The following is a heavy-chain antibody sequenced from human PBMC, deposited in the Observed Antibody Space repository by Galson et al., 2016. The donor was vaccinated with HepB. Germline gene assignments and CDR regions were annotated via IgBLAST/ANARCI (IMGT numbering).Heavy chain of an antibody. CDR2: IIPVFDTT. Sequence: SVKVSCKASGGTFSTFAFNWVRQAPGQGLEWMGGIIPVFDTTNYAQRFQGRVTITAVTSTSTTYMELRSLRSEDTALYYCARGREGDEGASDVWGLGTLVTVSS. CDR3: ARGREGDEGASDV. CDR1: GGTFSTFA. D-gene: IGHD3-10*01. J-gene: IGHJ3*01. V-gene: IGHV1-69*06.